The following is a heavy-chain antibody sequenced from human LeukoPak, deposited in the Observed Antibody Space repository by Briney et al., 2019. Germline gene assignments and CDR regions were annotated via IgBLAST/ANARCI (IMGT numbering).Heavy chain of an antibody. D-gene: IGHD5-18*01. V-gene: IGHV3-33*06. Sequence: GGSLRLSCGASGFTFSHYGMHWVRQAPGKGLEWVAVVWDDGINKFYADSVKGRFTISRDNSKHTVSLHMNSLRAEDTAVYYCVKDPAPYSLGDAWGKGTTVTVSS. CDR3: VKDPAPYSLGDA. J-gene: IGHJ6*04. CDR2: VWDDGINK. CDR1: GFTFSHYG.